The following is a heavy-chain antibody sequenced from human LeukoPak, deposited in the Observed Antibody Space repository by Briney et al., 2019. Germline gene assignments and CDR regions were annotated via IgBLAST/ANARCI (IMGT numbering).Heavy chain of an antibody. J-gene: IGHJ4*02. CDR3: ARDGQRRTPAAAGNGEVGH. CDR2: INPNSGDT. D-gene: IGHD6-13*01. CDR1: GYIFTDFY. Sequence: ASVKVSCGTSGYIFTDFYIHWVRQAPGQGLEWMGWINPNSGDTTYGQKFQGGVTMTRDTSISMAYMELTRLRSDDTAVYYCARDGQRRTPAAAGNGEVGHWGQGTLVTVSS. V-gene: IGHV1-2*02.